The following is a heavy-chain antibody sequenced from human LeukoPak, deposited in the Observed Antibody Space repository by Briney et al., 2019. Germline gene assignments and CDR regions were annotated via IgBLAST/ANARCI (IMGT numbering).Heavy chain of an antibody. CDR1: GYTFISYD. CDR2: MNPNSGNT. Sequence: ASVKVSCKASGYTFISYDINWVRQATGQGLEWMGWMNPNSGNTGYAQKFQGRVTITRNTSISTAYMELSSLRSEDTAVYYCAARVGAAAARFDYWGQGTLVTVSS. J-gene: IGHJ4*02. CDR3: AARVGAAAARFDY. D-gene: IGHD2-2*01. V-gene: IGHV1-8*03.